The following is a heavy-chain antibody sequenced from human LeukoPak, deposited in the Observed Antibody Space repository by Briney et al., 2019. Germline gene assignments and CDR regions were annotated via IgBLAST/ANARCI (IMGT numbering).Heavy chain of an antibody. V-gene: IGHV3-53*01. J-gene: IGHJ4*02. CDR1: GFTVSSNY. D-gene: IGHD3-22*01. CDR3: ARASSGYLFDY. Sequence: GGSLRLSCAASGFTVSSNYMSWVRQAPGKGPGWVSVIYSGGSTYYADSVKGRFTISRDNSKNTLYLQMNSLRAEDTAVYYCARASSGYLFDYWGQGTLVTVSS. CDR2: IYSGGST.